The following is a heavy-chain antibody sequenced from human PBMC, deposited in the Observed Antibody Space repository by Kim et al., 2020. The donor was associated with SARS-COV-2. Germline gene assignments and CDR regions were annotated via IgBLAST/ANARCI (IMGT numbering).Heavy chain of an antibody. CDR2: FSSVSSYI. J-gene: IGHJ6*02. V-gene: IGHV3-21*04. CDR1: GFTLSDYN. Sequence: GGSLRLSCAASGFTLSDYNMNWVRQAPGKGLEWVSLFSSVSSYIYYADSVRGRFTISRDNAKNSLYLQMNSLRADDTAVYFCAKGVIPYMAAEGVYYYGIDVWGQGTTVTVSS. D-gene: IGHD6-13*01. CDR3: AKGVIPYMAAEGVYYYGIDV.